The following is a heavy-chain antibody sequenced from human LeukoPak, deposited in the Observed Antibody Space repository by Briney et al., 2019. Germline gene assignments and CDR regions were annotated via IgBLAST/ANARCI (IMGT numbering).Heavy chain of an antibody. V-gene: IGHV3-23*01. CDR2: ITGSGSRT. D-gene: IGHD1/OR15-1a*01. Sequence: PGGSLRLSCVASGFTFSNYAMTWVRQPPGKGLECVSSITGSGSRTYYADSVKGRFTISRDSSKNTLFLQMNSLRADDTAVYYCAARPGGEHPGPFDFWGQGTLVPVSS. CDR1: GFTFSNYA. CDR3: AARPGGEHPGPFDF. J-gene: IGHJ4*02.